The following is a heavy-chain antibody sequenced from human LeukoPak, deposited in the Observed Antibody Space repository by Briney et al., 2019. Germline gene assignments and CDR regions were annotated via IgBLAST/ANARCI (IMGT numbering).Heavy chain of an antibody. CDR1: GYTFTSYG. V-gene: IGHV1-18*01. Sequence: ASVKVSCKASGYTFTSYGISWVRQAPGQGLEWMGWISCYNGDTKYAQKFQGRVTMTTDTSTSTAHMELRSLRSDDTAVYYCARDPSNTSGSYVYFDYWGQGALVTVSS. CDR2: ISCYNGDT. CDR3: ARDPSNTSGSYVYFDY. J-gene: IGHJ4*02. D-gene: IGHD6-19*01.